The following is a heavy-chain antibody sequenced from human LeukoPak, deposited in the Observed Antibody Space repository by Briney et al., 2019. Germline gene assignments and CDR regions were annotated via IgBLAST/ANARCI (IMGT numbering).Heavy chain of an antibody. CDR3: ARDVTTVSKNWFDP. J-gene: IGHJ5*02. CDR2: ISAYNGNT. D-gene: IGHD4-11*01. V-gene: IGHV1-18*01. CDR1: GYTFTSYG. Sequence: ASVKVSCKASGYTFTSYGISWVRQAPGQGLEWTGWISAYNGNTNYAQKLQGRVTMTTDTSTSTAYMELRSLRSDDTAVYYCARDVTTVSKNWFDPWGQGALVTVSS.